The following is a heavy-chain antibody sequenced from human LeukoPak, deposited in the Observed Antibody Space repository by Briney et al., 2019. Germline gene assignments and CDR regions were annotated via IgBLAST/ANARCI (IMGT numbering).Heavy chain of an antibody. CDR2: IYYSGST. V-gene: IGHV4-31*03. CDR1: GGSISSGGYY. Sequence: SQTLSLTCTVSGGSISSGGYYWNWIPQYSGKDLEWIGYIYYSGSTYYNPSLKSRVTISVDTSKNQFSLKLSSVTAADTAVYYCARDRTGDWYFDLWGRGTLVTVSS. CDR3: ARDRTGDWYFDL. D-gene: IGHD4-17*01. J-gene: IGHJ2*01.